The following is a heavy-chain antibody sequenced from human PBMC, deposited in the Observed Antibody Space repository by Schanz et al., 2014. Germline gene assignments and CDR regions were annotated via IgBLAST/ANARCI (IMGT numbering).Heavy chain of an antibody. CDR2: IYYNGTNK. D-gene: IGHD5-12*01. Sequence: QAQLVESGGGVVRPGRSLRLSCATSGFTFSRFGMHWVRQAPGKGPEWVALIYYNGTNKYYADSVKGRFTISRDNSQNPLYLQMNTLRTEDTAVYYCAKELNRRGGQTNFYYYYGMDVWGQGTTVTVSS. V-gene: IGHV3-30*18. CDR3: AKELNRRGGQTNFYYYYGMDV. CDR1: GFTFSRFG. J-gene: IGHJ6*02.